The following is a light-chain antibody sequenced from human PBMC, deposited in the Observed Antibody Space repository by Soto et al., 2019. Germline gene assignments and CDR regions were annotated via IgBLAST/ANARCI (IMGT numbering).Light chain of an antibody. J-gene: IGKJ2*01. CDR3: QQYDNWPYT. CDR2: GAS. V-gene: IGKV3-15*01. Sequence: EIVLRQSPATLSMSPGERATLSCRASQNIDNFLVWYQQKPGQAPRLLIYGASTRATAIPARFSGSGSGTEFTLTISSLQSEDFAVYFCQQYDNWPYTFGQGTKVDIK. CDR1: QNIDNF.